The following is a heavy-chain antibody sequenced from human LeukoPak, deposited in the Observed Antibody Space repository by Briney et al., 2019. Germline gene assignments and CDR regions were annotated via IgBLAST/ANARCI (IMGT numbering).Heavy chain of an antibody. CDR3: ARPYRYSYGPSNAFDI. Sequence: PSETLSLTCTVSGGSISCSSYYWGWIRQPPGKGLEWIGSIYYSGSTYYNPSLKSRVTISVDTSKNQFSLKLSSVTAADTAVYYYARPYRYSYGPSNAFDIWGQGTMVTVSS. V-gene: IGHV4-39*01. D-gene: IGHD5-18*01. CDR1: GGSISCSSYY. CDR2: IYYSGST. J-gene: IGHJ3*02.